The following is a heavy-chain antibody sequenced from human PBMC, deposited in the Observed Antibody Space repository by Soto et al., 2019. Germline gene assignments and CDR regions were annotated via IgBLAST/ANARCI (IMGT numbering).Heavy chain of an antibody. D-gene: IGHD3-10*01. CDR2: IIPIFGTA. CDR3: ARDRLLWFGELSRYYYGMDV. Sequence: SVKVSCKASGGTFSSYTISWVRQAPGQGLEWMGGIIPIFGTANYAQKFQGRVTITADESTSTAYMELSSLRSEDTAVYYCARDRLLWFGELSRYYYGMDVWGQGTTVTVSS. CDR1: GGTFSSYT. V-gene: IGHV1-69*13. J-gene: IGHJ6*02.